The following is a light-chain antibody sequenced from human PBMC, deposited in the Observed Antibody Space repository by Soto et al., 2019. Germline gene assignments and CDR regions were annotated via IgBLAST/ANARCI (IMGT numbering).Light chain of an antibody. CDR2: DVS. V-gene: IGLV2-14*01. CDR3: SSYTSSSTRGV. CDR1: SSDVGGYNY. Sequence: QSALTQPASVSGSPGQSITISCTGTSSDVGGYNYVSWYQQHPGKAPKLMIYDVSNRPSGVSNRLSGSKSGKTATLTISGLQSEDEADYYCSSYTSSSTRGVFGGGTQLTVL. J-gene: IGLJ2*01.